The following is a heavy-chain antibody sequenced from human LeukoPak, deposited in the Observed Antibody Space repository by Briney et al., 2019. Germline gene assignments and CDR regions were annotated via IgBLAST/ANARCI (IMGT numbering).Heavy chain of an antibody. D-gene: IGHD1-26*01. CDR2: IRYDGSNT. J-gene: IGHJ6*03. CDR3: ARAGQYSGTYDFYYMDV. CDR1: GFTFNNYG. V-gene: IGHV3-30*02. Sequence: PGGSLRLSCAASGFTFNNYGMHWVRQAPGKGLEWLAFIRYDGSNTYYADSVKGRFTVSRDDSKNTLFLQMNSLRAEDTAVYYCARAGQYSGTYDFYYMDVWGKGTSVTISS.